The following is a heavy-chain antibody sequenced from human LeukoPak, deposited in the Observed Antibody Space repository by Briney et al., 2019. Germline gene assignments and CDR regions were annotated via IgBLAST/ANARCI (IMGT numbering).Heavy chain of an antibody. CDR3: ARGQMYYYDSSGYATFDAFDI. Sequence: ETLSLTCTVSGGSISSSDSYWTWIRQPPGKGLEWVSVIYSGGSTYYADSVKGRFTISRDNSKNTLYLQMNSLRAEDTAVYYCARGQMYYYDSSGYATFDAFDIWGQGTMVNASS. J-gene: IGHJ3*02. CDR1: GGSISSSDSY. V-gene: IGHV3-66*01. CDR2: IYSGGST. D-gene: IGHD3-22*01.